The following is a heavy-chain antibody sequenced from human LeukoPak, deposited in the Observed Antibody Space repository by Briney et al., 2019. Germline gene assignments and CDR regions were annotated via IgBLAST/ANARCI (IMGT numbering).Heavy chain of an antibody. J-gene: IGHJ4*02. CDR1: GFTFSSYA. V-gene: IGHV3-23*01. D-gene: IGHD3-22*01. CDR3: AAGKGPFYYDSSGYLGY. Sequence: GGSLRLSCAASGFTFSSYAMSWVRQAPGKGLEWVSAISGSGGSTYYADSVKGRFTISRDNSKNTLYLQMNSLRAEDTAVYYCAAGKGPFYYDSSGYLGYWGRGTLVTVSS. CDR2: ISGSGGST.